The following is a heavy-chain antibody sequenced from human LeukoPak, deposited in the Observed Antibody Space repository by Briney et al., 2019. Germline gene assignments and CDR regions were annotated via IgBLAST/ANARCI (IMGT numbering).Heavy chain of an antibody. Sequence: ASVKVSCKAFGYTFTSNYMHWVRQAPGQGLEWMGWINPNSGGTNYIQKFQGRVTMTRDTSISTAYMDLSRLRSDDTAVYYCARSTTPNQNEYFEHWGQGTLVTVSS. D-gene: IGHD2/OR15-2a*01. CDR1: GYTFTSNY. V-gene: IGHV1-2*02. J-gene: IGHJ1*01. CDR3: ARSTTPNQNEYFEH. CDR2: INPNSGGT.